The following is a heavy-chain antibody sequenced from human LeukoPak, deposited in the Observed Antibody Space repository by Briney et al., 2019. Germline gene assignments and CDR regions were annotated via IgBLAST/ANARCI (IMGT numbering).Heavy chain of an antibody. Sequence: GGSLRLSCAASGFTFSNYWMSWVRQAPGKGLEWVAYMDQDGSEEYYLDSVKGRFTISRDNAKNSLYLQMHTLRAEDTAVYYCARDSTYSSSCTTSIDYYYDVDVWGQGTTVTVSS. D-gene: IGHD6-13*01. J-gene: IGHJ6*02. CDR2: MDQDGSEE. CDR3: ARDSTYSSSCTTSIDYYYDVDV. V-gene: IGHV3-7*01. CDR1: GFTFSNYW.